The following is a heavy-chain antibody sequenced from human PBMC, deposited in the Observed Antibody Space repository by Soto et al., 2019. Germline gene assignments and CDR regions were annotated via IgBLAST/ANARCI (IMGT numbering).Heavy chain of an antibody. CDR2: IYYSGST. CDR1: GGSISSGGYY. D-gene: IGHD3-22*01. J-gene: IGHJ5*02. CDR3: ARAGDSSGYLNWFDP. Sequence: SETLSLTCTVPGGSISSGGYYWSWIRQHPGKGLEWIGYIYYSGSTYYNPSLKSRVTISVDTSKNQFSLKLSSVTAADTAVYYCARAGDSSGYLNWFDPWGQGTLVTVSS. V-gene: IGHV4-31*03.